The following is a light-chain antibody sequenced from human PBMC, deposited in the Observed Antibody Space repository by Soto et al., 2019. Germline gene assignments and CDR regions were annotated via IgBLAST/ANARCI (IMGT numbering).Light chain of an antibody. CDR1: QTVNSKY. J-gene: IGKJ4*01. V-gene: IGKV3-20*01. CDR3: QHYRSSPLT. Sequence: EIVLTQSPGTLSLSPGERATLSCRASQTVNSKYLAWYQQKPGQAPRLLIYGASSRATGIPDRFSGSGSETDFTLTISSLEPEDFAVYSFQHYRSSPLTFGGGTKLQIK. CDR2: GAS.